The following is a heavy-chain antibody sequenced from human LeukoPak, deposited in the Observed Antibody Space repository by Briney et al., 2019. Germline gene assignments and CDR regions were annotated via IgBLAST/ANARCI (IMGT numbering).Heavy chain of an antibody. CDR2: ISAYNGNT. V-gene: IGHV1-18*01. CDR1: GYTFTSYD. D-gene: IGHD3-10*01. J-gene: IGHJ6*03. Sequence: ASVKVSCKASGYTFTSYDISWVRQAPGQGLEWMGWISAYNGNTNYAQKLQGRVTMTTDTSTSTAYMELRSLRSDDTAVYYCARGRSGSGSYYNDPDYYYYMDVWGKGTTVTVSS. CDR3: ARGRSGSGSYYNDPDYYYYMDV.